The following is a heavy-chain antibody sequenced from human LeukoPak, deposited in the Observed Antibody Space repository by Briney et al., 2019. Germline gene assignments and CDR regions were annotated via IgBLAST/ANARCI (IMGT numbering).Heavy chain of an antibody. V-gene: IGHV1-2*02. CDR2: INPNSGGT. J-gene: IGHJ2*01. CDR1: GYTFTGYY. Sequence: GASVKVSCKASGYTFTGYYMHWVRQAPGQGLEWMGWINPNSGGTNYAQKFQGRVTITTDESTSTAYMELSSPRSEDTAVYYCARAQEMATMRGWYFDLWGRGTLVTVSS. CDR3: ARAQEMATMRGWYFDL. D-gene: IGHD5-24*01.